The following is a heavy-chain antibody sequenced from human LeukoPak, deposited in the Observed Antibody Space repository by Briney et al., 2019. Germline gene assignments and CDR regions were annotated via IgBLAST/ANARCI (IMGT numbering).Heavy chain of an antibody. CDR1: GYTFVSYY. CDR2: VNPSDGYR. Sequence: ASVKVSCKTSGYTFVSYYLHWVRQAPGQGLEWMGIVNPSDGYRSYAQNFQGRVTMTRDMSTSTVYMELSSLRSEDTALYYCARDPGYYDSSGYYSSNYFYYYMDVWGKGTTVTVSS. CDR3: ARDPGYYDSSGYYSSNYFYYYMDV. D-gene: IGHD3-22*01. J-gene: IGHJ6*03. V-gene: IGHV1-46*01.